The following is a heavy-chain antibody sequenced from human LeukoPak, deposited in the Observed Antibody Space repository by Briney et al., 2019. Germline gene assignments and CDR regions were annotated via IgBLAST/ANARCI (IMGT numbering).Heavy chain of an antibody. CDR1: GFTFSSYW. CDR3: ARGRRYCSSTSCYADYYYYMDV. Sequence: GGSLRLSCAASGFTFSSYWMHWVRQAPGKGLVWVSRINSDGSSTSYADSVKGRFTISRDNAKNTLYLQMNSLRAENTAVYYCARGRRYCSSTSCYADYYYYMDVWGKGTTVTVSS. V-gene: IGHV3-74*01. CDR2: INSDGSST. J-gene: IGHJ6*03. D-gene: IGHD2-2*01.